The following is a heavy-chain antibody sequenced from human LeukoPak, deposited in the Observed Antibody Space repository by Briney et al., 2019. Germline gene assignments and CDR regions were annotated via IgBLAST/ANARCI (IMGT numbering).Heavy chain of an antibody. D-gene: IGHD2/OR15-2a*01. Sequence: PGGSLRLSCAASGFTFTYYGMNWVRQAPGKGLEWVSGISGSGDRTYYEDSVKGRFTISRDNSKNTLYLQISSLRAAAMAVYYCAKVRTGVLRGESFDYWGQGTLVTVSS. V-gene: IGHV3-23*01. CDR1: GFTFTYYG. CDR3: AKVRTGVLRGESFDY. J-gene: IGHJ4*02. CDR2: ISGSGDRT.